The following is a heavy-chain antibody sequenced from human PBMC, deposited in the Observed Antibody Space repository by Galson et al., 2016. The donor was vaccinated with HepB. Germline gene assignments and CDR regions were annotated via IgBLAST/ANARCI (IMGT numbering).Heavy chain of an antibody. CDR3: ARGGDPDYFDY. Sequence: EPLSLTCTVSSGSIRSYYWSWIRQPPEKGLEWLGNIYYSGSTNYTPSLKSRVTISVETSKNQFSLKMSSVTPADTAVYYWARGGDPDYFDYWGQGSLVTVSS. D-gene: IGHD2-21*02. V-gene: IGHV4-59*01. J-gene: IGHJ4*02. CDR2: IYYSGST. CDR1: SGSIRSYY.